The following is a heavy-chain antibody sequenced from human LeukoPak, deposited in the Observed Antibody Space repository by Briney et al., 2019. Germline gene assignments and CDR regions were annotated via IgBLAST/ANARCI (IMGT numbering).Heavy chain of an antibody. J-gene: IGHJ4*02. CDR3: ARDYYDSSPFVPDY. CDR1: GYTFTSYG. V-gene: IGHV1-18*01. Sequence: ASVKVSCKASGYTFTSYGISWVRQAPGQGLEWMGWISAYNGNTNYAQKLQGRVTMTTDTSTSTAYMELRSLRSDDTAVYYCARDYYDSSPFVPDYWGQGTLVTVSS. CDR2: ISAYNGNT. D-gene: IGHD3-22*01.